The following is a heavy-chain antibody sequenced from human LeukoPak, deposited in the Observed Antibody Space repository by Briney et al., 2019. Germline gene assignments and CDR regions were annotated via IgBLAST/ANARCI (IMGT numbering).Heavy chain of an antibody. CDR3: ASLTAVVVLPDIVRGDAFDI. Sequence: GGSLRLSCAASGFTFSDYYMSWIRQAPGKGLEWVSYISSSSSYTNYADSVKGRFTISRDNAKNSLYLQMNSLRAEDTAVYYCASLTAVVVLPDIVRGDAFDIWGQGTMVTVSS. CDR1: GFTFSDYY. CDR2: ISSSSSYT. J-gene: IGHJ3*02. D-gene: IGHD2-2*01. V-gene: IGHV3-11*06.